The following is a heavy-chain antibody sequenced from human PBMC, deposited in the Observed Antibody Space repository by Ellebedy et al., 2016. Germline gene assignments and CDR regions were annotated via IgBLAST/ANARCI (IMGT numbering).Heavy chain of an antibody. D-gene: IGHD6-13*01. V-gene: IGHV1-18*01. CDR2: ISALHGNT. CDR1: GYTFTSYG. Sequence: ASVKVSCKASGYTFTSYGISWVRHGPGQGLEWMGWISALHGNTNYAQKLQGRVTLTTDTSTITAYMELRSLRPDDTAVYYCARGPRSSPATIDYWGQGTLVTVSS. CDR3: ARGPRSSPATIDY. J-gene: IGHJ4*02.